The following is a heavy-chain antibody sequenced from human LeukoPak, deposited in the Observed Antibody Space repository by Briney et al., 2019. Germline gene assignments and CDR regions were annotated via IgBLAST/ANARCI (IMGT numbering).Heavy chain of an antibody. CDR3: AKEGTPQVSTWYDL. CDR1: GVTLSPYG. V-gene: IGHV3-30*18. D-gene: IGHD3-10*01. CDR2: ISYEGGTQ. Sequence: GMSLRLSCAASGVTLSPYGMHWVRQAPGKGVGWVSGISYEGGTQHYADSVKGRFIISRDNPGNSLYLQMNIMRTEDTAVYYCAKEGTPQVSTWYDLWGQGTQVIVSS. J-gene: IGHJ5*02.